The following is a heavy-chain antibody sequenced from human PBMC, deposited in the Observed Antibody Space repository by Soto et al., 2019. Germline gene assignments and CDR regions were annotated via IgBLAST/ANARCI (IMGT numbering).Heavy chain of an antibody. CDR1: GFTFSSYA. V-gene: IGHV3-23*01. Sequence: GGSLRLSCAASGFTFSSYAMSWVRQAPGKGLEWVSAISGSGGSTYYADSVKGRFTISRDNSKNTLYLQMNSLGAEDTAVYYCAKAYYYDSSGYYSHFDYWGQGTLVTVSS. CDR2: ISGSGGST. D-gene: IGHD3-22*01. CDR3: AKAYYYDSSGYYSHFDY. J-gene: IGHJ4*02.